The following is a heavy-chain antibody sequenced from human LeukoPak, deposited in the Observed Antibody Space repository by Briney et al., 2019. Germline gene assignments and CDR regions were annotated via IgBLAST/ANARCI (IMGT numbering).Heavy chain of an antibody. CDR2: IIPIFGTA. CDR1: GGTFSSYA. J-gene: IGHJ5*02. V-gene: IGHV1-69*05. Sequence: ASVKVSCKASGGTFSSYAISWVRQAPGQGLEWMGGIIPIFGTANCAQKFQGRVTITTDESTSTAYMELSSLRSEDTAVYYCARDARAGDCSSTSCYPGINWFDPWGQGTLVTVPS. D-gene: IGHD2-2*01. CDR3: ARDARAGDCSSTSCYPGINWFDP.